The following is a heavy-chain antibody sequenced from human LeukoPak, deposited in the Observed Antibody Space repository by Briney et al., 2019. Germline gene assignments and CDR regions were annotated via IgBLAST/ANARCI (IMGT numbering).Heavy chain of an antibody. CDR1: GFTSSDYY. J-gene: IGHJ5*02. CDR3: ARQSSWWFDP. Sequence: PGGSLRLSCAASGFTSSDYYMSWIRQAPGKGLEWVSYISSSSSYTNYADSVKGRFTISRDNAKNSLYLQMHSLRAEDTAVYYCARQSSWWFDPWGQGTLVTVSS. V-gene: IGHV3-11*06. CDR2: ISSSSSYT. D-gene: IGHD2-2*01.